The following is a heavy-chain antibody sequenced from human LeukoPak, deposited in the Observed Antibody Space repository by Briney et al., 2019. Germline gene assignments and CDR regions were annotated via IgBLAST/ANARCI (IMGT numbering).Heavy chain of an antibody. CDR3: ARHAGGISATGTRPFDY. CDR2: IYYTGSS. V-gene: IGHV4-39*01. CDR1: GGSINSGDSY. D-gene: IGHD6-13*01. J-gene: IGHJ4*02. Sequence: PSETLSLTCTVSGGSINSGDSYWGWIRQPPGKGLEWVATIYYTGSSYYNPSLKSRVTMSVDTSKNQFSLKLSSVTAADTAVYYCARHAGGISATGTRPFDYWGQGTLVTVSS.